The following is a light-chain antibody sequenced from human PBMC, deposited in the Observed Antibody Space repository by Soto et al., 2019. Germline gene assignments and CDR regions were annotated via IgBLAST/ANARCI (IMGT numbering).Light chain of an antibody. V-gene: IGLV2-14*01. CDR2: GVN. CDR1: SSDFGDDKY. J-gene: IGLJ1*01. Sequence: QSVLTQPASVSGSPGQSITVSCTGSSSDFGDDKYVSWYQQQPGKGPNLLIYGVNSRPSGISNRFSGSKSGNTASLTISGLQVEDEAEYFCAVWDETLIEVFGTGTKLTVL. CDR3: AVWDETLIEV.